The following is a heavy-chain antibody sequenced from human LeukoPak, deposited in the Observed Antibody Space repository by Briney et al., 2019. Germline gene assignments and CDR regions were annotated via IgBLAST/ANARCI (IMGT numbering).Heavy chain of an antibody. CDR2: INHSGST. Sequence: PSETLCLTCAVYGGSFSGYYWSWIRQPPGKGLEWIGEINHSGSTNYNPSLKSRVTISVDTSKNQFSLKLSSVTAADTAVYYCARDQTTGRPFDYWGQGTLVTVSS. CDR1: GGSFSGYY. V-gene: IGHV4-34*01. D-gene: IGHD4-17*01. CDR3: ARDQTTGRPFDY. J-gene: IGHJ4*02.